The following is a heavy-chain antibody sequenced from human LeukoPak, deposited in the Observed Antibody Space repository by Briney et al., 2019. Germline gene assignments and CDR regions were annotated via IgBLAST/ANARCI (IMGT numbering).Heavy chain of an antibody. Sequence: SQTPSLTCAISGDSVSSNSAAWNWIRQSPSRGLEWLGRTYYRSKWYNDYAVSVKSRITINPDTSKNQFSLQLNSVTPEDTAVYYCARGLYSSGYYPLDYWGQGTLVTVSS. CDR2: TYYRSKWYN. V-gene: IGHV6-1*01. CDR1: GDSVSSNSAA. D-gene: IGHD3-22*01. J-gene: IGHJ4*02. CDR3: ARGLYSSGYYPLDY.